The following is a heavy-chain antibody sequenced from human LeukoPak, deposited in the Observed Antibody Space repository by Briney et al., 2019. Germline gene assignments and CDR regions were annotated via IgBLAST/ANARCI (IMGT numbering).Heavy chain of an antibody. Sequence: LXLTXXXSGGXISSYYWSWIRQPPGKGREGIGYIYYSGSTNYNPSLKSRVTMSVDTSKNQFSLKLSSVTAADTAVYYCARDIYVWGSYRSEDWFDPWGQGTLVTVSS. CDR3: ARDIYVWGSYRSEDWFDP. D-gene: IGHD3-16*02. CDR2: IYYSGST. J-gene: IGHJ5*02. CDR1: GGXISSYY. V-gene: IGHV4-59*12.